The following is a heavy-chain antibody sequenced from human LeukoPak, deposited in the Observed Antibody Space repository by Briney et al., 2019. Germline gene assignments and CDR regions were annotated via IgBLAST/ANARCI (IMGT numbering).Heavy chain of an antibody. CDR3: TRDYYGSGNAFDI. J-gene: IGHJ3*02. CDR1: GGSISSYY. V-gene: IGHV4-59*01. Sequence: SETLSLTCTVSGGSISSYYWSWIRQPPGKGLEWSGYIYYSGSTNYNPSLKSRVTISVDTSKNQFSLKLSSVTAADTAVYYCTRDYYGSGNAFDIWGQGTMVTVSS. CDR2: IYYSGST. D-gene: IGHD3-10*01.